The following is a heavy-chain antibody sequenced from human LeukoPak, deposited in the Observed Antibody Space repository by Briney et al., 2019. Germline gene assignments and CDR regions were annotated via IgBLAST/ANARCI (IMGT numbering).Heavy chain of an antibody. CDR2: ISGSGGST. J-gene: IGHJ4*02. CDR1: GFTFSSYG. CDR3: ARRGYYDSSGYDY. V-gene: IGHV3-23*01. D-gene: IGHD3-22*01. Sequence: SGGTLRLSCAASGFTFSSYGMSWVRQAPGKGLEWVSAISGSGGSTYYADSVKGRFTISRDNSKNTLYLQMNSLRVEDTAVYYCARRGYYDSSGYDYWGQGTLVTVSS.